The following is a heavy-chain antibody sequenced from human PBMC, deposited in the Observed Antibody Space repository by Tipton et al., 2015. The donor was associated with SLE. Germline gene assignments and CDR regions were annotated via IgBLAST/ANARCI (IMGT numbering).Heavy chain of an antibody. CDR2: IYPDGSSA. Sequence: SLRLSCGASGFTFSSYWMHWVRQAPGKGPVWVSRIYPDGSSANYADSVKGRFTISRDNAKSTLYLQMNSLRAEDTAVYYCARDPYSGACYYSSGMDVWGQGTTVTVSS. V-gene: IGHV3-74*01. D-gene: IGHD1-26*01. CDR1: GFTFSSYW. CDR3: ARDPYSGACYYSSGMDV. J-gene: IGHJ6*02.